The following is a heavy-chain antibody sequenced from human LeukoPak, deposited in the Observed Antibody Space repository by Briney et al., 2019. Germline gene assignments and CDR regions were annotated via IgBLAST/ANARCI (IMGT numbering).Heavy chain of an antibody. CDR2: ISGSSSAI. V-gene: IGHV3-48*01. CDR1: GFTFSTYG. Sequence: GGSLRLSCAASGFTFSTYGMNWVRQAPGKGLEWASYISGSSSAIYYTDSVKGRFTISRDNAEKSVYLQMNGLRAEDTAVYYCATYSGYDRIFDHWGQGTLVTVSS. D-gene: IGHD5-12*01. J-gene: IGHJ4*02. CDR3: ATYSGYDRIFDH.